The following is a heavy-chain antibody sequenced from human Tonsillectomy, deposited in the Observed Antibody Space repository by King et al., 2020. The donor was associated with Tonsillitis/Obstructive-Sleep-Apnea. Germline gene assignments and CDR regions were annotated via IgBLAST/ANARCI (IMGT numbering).Heavy chain of an antibody. CDR3: ARGGGNSGYYYDC. J-gene: IGHJ4*02. V-gene: IGHV4-34*01. CDR1: GGSFSGYY. CDR2: INHSGST. Sequence: VQLQQWGAGLLKPSETLSFTCAVYGGSFSGYYWTWIRQPPGKGLEWIGEINHSGSTNYNPSLKSRVTISVDTSKNQFSLKLSSVTAADTAVYYCARGGGNSGYYYDCWGQGTLVTVSS. D-gene: IGHD3-22*01.